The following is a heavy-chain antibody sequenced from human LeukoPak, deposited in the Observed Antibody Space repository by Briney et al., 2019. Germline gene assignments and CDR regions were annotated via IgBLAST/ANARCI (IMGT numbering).Heavy chain of an antibody. D-gene: IGHD6-13*01. CDR3: AKDHSSKYPYYFDY. V-gene: IGHV3-23*01. Sequence: GGSLRLSCAASGFTFINYAMTWVRQAPGKGLEWVSGISGGGATTYYADSVKGRFTISRHNSKNTLFRQMNSLRAEDTAVYYCAKDHSSKYPYYFDYWGQGSLVTVSS. CDR1: GFTFINYA. J-gene: IGHJ4*02. CDR2: ISGGGATT.